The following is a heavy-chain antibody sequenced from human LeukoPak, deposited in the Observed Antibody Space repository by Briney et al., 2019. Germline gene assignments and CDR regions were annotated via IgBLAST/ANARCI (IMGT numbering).Heavy chain of an antibody. CDR1: GFTFDDYA. J-gene: IGHJ4*02. CDR2: ISGSGGST. D-gene: IGHD3-10*01. V-gene: IGHV3-23*01. CDR3: AKGMVRGVITD. Sequence: PGGSLRLSCAASGFTFDDYAMHWVRQAPGKGLEWVSAISGSGGSTYYADSVKGRFTISRDNSKNTLYLQMNSLRAEDTAVYYCAKGMVRGVITDWGQGTLVTVSS.